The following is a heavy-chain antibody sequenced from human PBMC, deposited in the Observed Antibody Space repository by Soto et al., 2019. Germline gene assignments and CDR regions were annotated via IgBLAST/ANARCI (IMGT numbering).Heavy chain of an antibody. CDR2: IYYSGST. V-gene: IGHV4-30-4*01. CDR3: ANGRGSRDDSFDP. D-gene: IGHD2-15*01. J-gene: IGHJ5*02. CDR1: GDSISSGDYY. Sequence: SETLSLTCTVSGDSISSGDYYWSWIRQPPGKGLEWIGYIYYSGSTYYNPYLKSRLIISVGTSKKHFPLKLRYVPAADTAVYYCANGRGSRDDSFDPWGQGTLVTVSS.